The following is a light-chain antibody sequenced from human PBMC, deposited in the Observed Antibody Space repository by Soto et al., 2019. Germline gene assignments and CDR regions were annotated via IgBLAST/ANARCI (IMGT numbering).Light chain of an antibody. CDR2: TAS. Sequence: DIQMTQTPSSLSGSVVYRVTITCRASQGISTYLNWYQQKPGKAPKLVIYTASSLQSGVPSRFSGSGSETDFTLTISSLQPEDFATYSCQQSYSTTWTFGQGTKVDIK. CDR3: QQSYSTTWT. V-gene: IGKV1-39*01. J-gene: IGKJ1*01. CDR1: QGISTY.